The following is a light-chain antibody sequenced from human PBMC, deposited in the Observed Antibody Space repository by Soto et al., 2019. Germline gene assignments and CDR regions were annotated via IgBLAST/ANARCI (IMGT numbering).Light chain of an antibody. Sequence: QYALTQPASVSGSPGQSITISCTGTSSDIGGHNYVSWYQQHPGKAPKLMIYEVSNRPSGVSDRFSGSKSGNTASLTISGLQAEDEADYYCSSYTSSSTLVFGTGTKVTVL. J-gene: IGLJ1*01. V-gene: IGLV2-14*01. CDR2: EVS. CDR1: SSDIGGHNY. CDR3: SSYTSSSTLV.